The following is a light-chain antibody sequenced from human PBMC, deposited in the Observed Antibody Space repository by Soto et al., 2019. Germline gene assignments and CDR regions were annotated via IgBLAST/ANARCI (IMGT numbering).Light chain of an antibody. J-gene: IGLJ3*02. CDR3: SSHTTSNTWV. V-gene: IGLV2-14*01. Sequence: QSVLTQPASVSGSPGQSISISCTGTSSDVGAYDYVSWHQQYPGKAPKLIIYAVTNRPSGISDRFSASKSGNTASLAISGLQAEDEADYYCSSHTTSNTWVFGGGIKLTVL. CDR1: SSDVGAYDY. CDR2: AVT.